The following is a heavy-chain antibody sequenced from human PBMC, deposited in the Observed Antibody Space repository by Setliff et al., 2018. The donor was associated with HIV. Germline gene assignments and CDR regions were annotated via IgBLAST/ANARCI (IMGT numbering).Heavy chain of an antibody. D-gene: IGHD3-22*01. V-gene: IGHV4-34*01. CDR1: GGSFNDYY. CDR3: ARLGRAIDRGGYSLRFDY. CDR2: IDHSGST. Sequence: PSETLSLTCAVYGGSFNDYYWTWIRQPPGKGLEWIGEIDHSGSTKYHASLKSRVTISIDTSKNQFSLRLRSVTAADTALYYCARLGRAIDRGGYSLRFDYWGQGTLVTVSS. J-gene: IGHJ4*02.